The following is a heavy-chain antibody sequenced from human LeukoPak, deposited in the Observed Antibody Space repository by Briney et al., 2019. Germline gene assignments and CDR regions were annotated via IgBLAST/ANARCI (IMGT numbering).Heavy chain of an antibody. Sequence: SVKVSCKASGYTFTGYYMHWVRQAPGQGLEWMGWITPFNGNTNYAQKFQDRVTITRDRSMSTAYMELSSLRSEDTAMYYCAHGSSSSSSIDPWGQGTLVTVSS. CDR2: ITPFNGNT. J-gene: IGHJ5*02. CDR3: AHGSSSSSSIDP. V-gene: IGHV1-45*02. CDR1: GYTFTGYY. D-gene: IGHD6-13*01.